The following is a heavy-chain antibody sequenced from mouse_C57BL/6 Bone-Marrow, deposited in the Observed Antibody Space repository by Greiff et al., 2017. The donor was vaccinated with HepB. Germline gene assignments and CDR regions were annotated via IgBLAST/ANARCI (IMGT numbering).Heavy chain of an antibody. V-gene: IGHV1-59*01. D-gene: IGHD4-1*01. Sequence: QVQLQQPGAELVRPGTSVKLSCKASGYTFTSYWMHWVKQRPGQGLEWIGVIDPSDSYTNYNQKFKGKATLTVATSSSTAYMQLSSLPSEDSAVYYCARSGELGLLSYWGQGTLVTVSA. CDR3: ARSGELGLLSY. CDR1: GYTFTSYW. CDR2: IDPSDSYT. J-gene: IGHJ3*01.